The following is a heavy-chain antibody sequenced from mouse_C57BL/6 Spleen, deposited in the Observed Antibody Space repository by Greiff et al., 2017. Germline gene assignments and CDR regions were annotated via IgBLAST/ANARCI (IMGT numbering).Heavy chain of an antibody. CDR1: GYTFTDYY. D-gene: IGHD1-1*01. Sequence: VQLQQSGAELVRPGASVKLSCKASGYTFTDYYINWVKQRPGQGLEWIARIYPGSGNTYYNEKFKGKATLTAEKSSSTAYMQLSSLTSEDSAVYFCAKGVTTVVATGGYFDYWGQGTTLTVSS. V-gene: IGHV1-76*01. CDR2: IYPGSGNT. J-gene: IGHJ2*01. CDR3: AKGVTTVVATGGYFDY.